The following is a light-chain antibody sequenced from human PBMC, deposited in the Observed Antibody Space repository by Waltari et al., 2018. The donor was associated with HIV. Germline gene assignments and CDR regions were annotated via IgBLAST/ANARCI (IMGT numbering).Light chain of an antibody. Sequence: QSVLTQPPSASGTPGQKLSISCLGSSSNIKGRAVNWYQVLPGPAPKLLIYNTVQRPAGVPDRFSGSKSGTSASLAISGLQAEDEADYYCGTWDDSLNAVVFGGGTKLTVL. J-gene: IGLJ2*01. V-gene: IGLV1-44*01. CDR3: GTWDDSLNAVV. CDR2: NTV. CDR1: SSNIKGRA.